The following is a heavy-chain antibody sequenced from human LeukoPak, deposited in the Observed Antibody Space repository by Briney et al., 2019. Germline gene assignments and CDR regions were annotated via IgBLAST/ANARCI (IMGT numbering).Heavy chain of an antibody. Sequence: PGGSLRLSCAASGFTFSSYWMGWVRQAPGKGLEWVANIKQDGSEKYYVDSVKGRFTISRDNAKNSLYLQVNSLRAEDTAVYYCARDLGREYYYDSSGYWVYWGQGTLVTVSS. CDR1: GFTFSSYW. CDR3: ARDLGREYYYDSSGYWVY. D-gene: IGHD3-22*01. CDR2: IKQDGSEK. V-gene: IGHV3-7*01. J-gene: IGHJ4*02.